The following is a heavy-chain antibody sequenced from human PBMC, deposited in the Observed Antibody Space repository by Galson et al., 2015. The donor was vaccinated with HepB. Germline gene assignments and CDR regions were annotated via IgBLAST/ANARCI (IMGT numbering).Heavy chain of an antibody. J-gene: IGHJ3*02. CDR3: ARNRNDPFLSPPGADAFDI. D-gene: IGHD1-1*01. V-gene: IGHV1-69*13. Sequence: SVKVSCKASGGTFSSYAISWVRQAPGQGLEWMGGIIPLFGTAKYAQRFQGRVTITADESTSTVYMDLSGLRSEDTAGYYCARNRNDPFLSPPGADAFDIWGQGTMVTVSS. CDR2: IIPLFGTA. CDR1: GGTFSSYA.